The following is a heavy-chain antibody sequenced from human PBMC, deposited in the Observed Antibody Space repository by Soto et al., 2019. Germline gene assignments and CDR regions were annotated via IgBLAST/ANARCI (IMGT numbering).Heavy chain of an antibody. V-gene: IGHV3-33*02. D-gene: IGHD1-1*01. CDR1: GFLLSRFG. Sequence: QVQLVESGGAVVQPGTSLRLSCAASGFLLSRFGMHWVRQAPGKGLEWVAVIVSHGGKTGYADSVRGRFTISRDNSRNTFLEMSSLRVEDTAMYYCARDDDLWDDNGLDCWGQGTLVTVSS. J-gene: IGHJ4*02. CDR2: IVSHGGKT. CDR3: ARDDDLWDDNGLDC.